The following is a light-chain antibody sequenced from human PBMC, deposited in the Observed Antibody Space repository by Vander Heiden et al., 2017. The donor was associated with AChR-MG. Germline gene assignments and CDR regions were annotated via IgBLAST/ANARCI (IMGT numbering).Light chain of an antibody. J-gene: IGKJ2*01. CDR3: QQSLTYAYT. CDR2: GAS. CDR1: QNIGTS. V-gene: IGKV1-5*03. Sequence: DIQMTQSPSTLSASVGDRVTITCRASQNIGTSLAWYQHKPGKAPNLLIYGASSLESGVPSRFAGSGSTTDFTLTITSLQPDDFATYYCQQSLTYAYTFGQGTRLEIK.